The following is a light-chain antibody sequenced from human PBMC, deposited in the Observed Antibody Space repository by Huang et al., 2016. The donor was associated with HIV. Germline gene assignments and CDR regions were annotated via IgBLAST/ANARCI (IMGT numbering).Light chain of an antibody. CDR1: QSVRSY. Sequence: EIVLTQSPATLSLSPGERATLTCRASQSVRSYLAWYQQKPGQAPSPLIYDASNRATGIPARFIGSGSATDFTLTISSLEPEDFAVYYCQQRFNWPPITFGQGTRLEIK. V-gene: IGKV3-11*01. CDR2: DAS. CDR3: QQRFNWPPIT. J-gene: IGKJ5*01.